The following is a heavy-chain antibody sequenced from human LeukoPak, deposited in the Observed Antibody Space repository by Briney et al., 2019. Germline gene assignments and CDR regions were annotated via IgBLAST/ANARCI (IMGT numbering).Heavy chain of an antibody. CDR1: GFSFSDHY. J-gene: IGHJ6*02. CDR3: AKDILTAADPYYYYGMDV. Sequence: GGSLRLSCVASGFSFSDHYMDWVRQAPGKGLEWVSLISGDGGSTYYADSVKGRFTISRDNSKNSLYLQMNSLRTEDTALYYCAKDILTAADPYYYYGMDVWGQGTMVTVSS. D-gene: IGHD6-13*01. CDR2: ISGDGGST. V-gene: IGHV3-43*02.